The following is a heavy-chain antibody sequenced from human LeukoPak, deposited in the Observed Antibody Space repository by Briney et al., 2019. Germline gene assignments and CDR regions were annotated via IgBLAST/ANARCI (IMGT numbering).Heavy chain of an antibody. J-gene: IGHJ3*02. V-gene: IGHV4-61*02. Sequence: PSETLSLTCTVSGGSISSGSYYWSWIRQPAGEGLEWIGRIYTSGSTNYNPSLKSRVTISVDTSKNQFSLKLSSVTAADTAVYYCARALDYGGNGDDAFDIWGQGTMVTVSS. D-gene: IGHD4-23*01. CDR3: ARALDYGGNGDDAFDI. CDR2: IYTSGST. CDR1: GGSISSGSYY.